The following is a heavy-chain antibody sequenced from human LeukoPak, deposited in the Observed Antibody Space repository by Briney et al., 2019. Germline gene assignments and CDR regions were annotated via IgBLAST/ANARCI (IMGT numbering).Heavy chain of an antibody. CDR2: IYYSGST. J-gene: IGHJ4*02. D-gene: IGHD6-13*01. CDR1: GGSISSYY. CDR3: ARRIAAAGTFDY. V-gene: IGHV4-59*01. Sequence: SETLSLTCTVSGGSISSYYWSWIRQPPGKGLEWIGYIYYSGSTNYNPSLKSRVTISVDTSKNQFSLKLSSVTAADTAVYYCARRIAAAGTFDYWGQGTLVTVSS.